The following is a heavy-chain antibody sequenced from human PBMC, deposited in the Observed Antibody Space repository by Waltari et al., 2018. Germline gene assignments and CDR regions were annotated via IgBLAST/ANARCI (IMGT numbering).Heavy chain of an antibody. J-gene: IGHJ6*02. CDR3: ARGGSSSWFLNGMDV. V-gene: IGHV4-34*01. CDR2: INHSGST. CDR1: GGSFSGYY. Sequence: QVQLQQWGAGLLKPSETLSLTCAVYGGSFSGYYWSWIRQPPGKGLEWIGEINHSGSTNSNPSLKSRVTISVDTSKNQFSLKLSSVTAADTSVYYCARGGSSSWFLNGMDVWGQGTTVTVSS. D-gene: IGHD6-13*01.